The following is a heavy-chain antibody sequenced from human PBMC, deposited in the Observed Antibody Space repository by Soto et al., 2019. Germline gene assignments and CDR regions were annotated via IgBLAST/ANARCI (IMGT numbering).Heavy chain of an antibody. V-gene: IGHV3-30-3*01. Sequence: QVQLVESGGGVVQPGRSLRLSCAASGFTFSSYAMHWVRQAPGKGLEWVAVISYDGSNKYYADSVKGRFTISRDNSKNTLYLQMNSLGAEDTAVYYCAREKSSIAARGSGMDVWGQGTTVTVSS. CDR1: GFTFSSYA. CDR2: ISYDGSNK. J-gene: IGHJ6*02. CDR3: AREKSSIAARGSGMDV. D-gene: IGHD6-6*01.